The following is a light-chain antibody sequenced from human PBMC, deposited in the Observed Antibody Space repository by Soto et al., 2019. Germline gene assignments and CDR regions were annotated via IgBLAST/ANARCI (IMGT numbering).Light chain of an antibody. J-gene: IGLJ1*01. CDR1: SSDVGGYTY. V-gene: IGLV2-11*01. CDR3: CSYAGRYTYV. Sequence: SVLTQPRSVSGSPGQSVSISCTGTSSDVGGYTYVSWYQQHPGKAPKVMIYDVSKRPSGVPDRFSGSKSGNTASLTISGLQSEDEADYYCCSYAGRYTYVFGTGTKLTVL. CDR2: DVS.